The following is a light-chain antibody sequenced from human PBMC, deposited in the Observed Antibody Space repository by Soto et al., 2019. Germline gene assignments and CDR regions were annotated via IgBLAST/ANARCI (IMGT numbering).Light chain of an antibody. Sequence: QSVLTQPASVSGSPGQSITISCTGTSSDVGGYNYVSWYQQQSGKAPKLMIHEVSNRPSGVSNRFSGSKSGNTASLTISGLQAEDEADYYCSSYTSSRAYVCGRATKVTX. CDR1: SSDVGGYNY. J-gene: IGLJ1*01. CDR2: EVS. V-gene: IGLV2-14*01. CDR3: SSYTSSRAYV.